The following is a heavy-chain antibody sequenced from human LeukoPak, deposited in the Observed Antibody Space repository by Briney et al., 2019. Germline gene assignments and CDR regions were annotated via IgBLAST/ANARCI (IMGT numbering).Heavy chain of an antibody. CDR3: AKDGVEQWLAYYFDY. Sequence: PGRSLRLSCAASGFTFSSYGIHWVRQAPGQGLEWVAVISYDGSNRYYADSVKGRFTISRDNSKNTLYLQMNSLRAEDTALYYCAKDGVEQWLAYYFDYWGQGTLVTVSS. CDR2: ISYDGSNR. D-gene: IGHD6-19*01. J-gene: IGHJ4*02. CDR1: GFTFSSYG. V-gene: IGHV3-30*18.